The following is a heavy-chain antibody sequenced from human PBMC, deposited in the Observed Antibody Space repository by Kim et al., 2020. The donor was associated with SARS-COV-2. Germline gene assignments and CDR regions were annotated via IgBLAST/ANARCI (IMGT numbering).Heavy chain of an antibody. V-gene: IGHV3-72*01. D-gene: IGHD3-10*01. CDR3: ARDKPGDDAVDI. Sequence: ECAASVKGRFTFSRDDSKNSVYLQMNSLKTEDTAVYYCARDKPGDDAVDIWGQGTKVTVSS. J-gene: IGHJ3*02.